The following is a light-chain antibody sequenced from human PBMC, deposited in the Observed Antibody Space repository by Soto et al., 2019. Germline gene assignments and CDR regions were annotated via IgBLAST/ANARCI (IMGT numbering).Light chain of an antibody. CDR1: SNDIGANNY. CDR2: EAA. J-gene: IGLJ2*01. CDR3: TSYTSTTILV. Sequence: QSALTLPASVSGSPGQSITISCTGTSNDIGANNYVSWYQHHPGKAPKILIYEAANRPSGVSHRFSGSKSGNTASLTISGLQAEHEAYYFYTSYTSTTILVFGGGTKLTVL. V-gene: IGLV2-14*01.